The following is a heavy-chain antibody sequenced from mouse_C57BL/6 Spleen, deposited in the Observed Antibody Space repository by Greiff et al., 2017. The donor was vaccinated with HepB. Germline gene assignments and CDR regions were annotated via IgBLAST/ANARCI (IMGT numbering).Heavy chain of an antibody. CDR2: IYPYNGVS. CDR3: ARSDYYGSSSFDY. V-gene: IGHV1-31*01. J-gene: IGHJ2*01. D-gene: IGHD1-1*01. CDR1: GYSFTGYY. Sequence: VHVKQSGPELVKPGASVKISCKASGYSFTGYYMHWVKQSHGNILDWIGYIYPYNGVSSYNQKFKGKATLTVDKSSSTAYMELRSLTSEDSAVYYCARSDYYGSSSFDYWGQGTTLTVSS.